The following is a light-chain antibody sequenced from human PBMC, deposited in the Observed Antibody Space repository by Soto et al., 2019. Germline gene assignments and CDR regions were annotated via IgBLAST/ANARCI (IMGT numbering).Light chain of an antibody. CDR1: QSASSTY. Sequence: EIVLTQSPGTLSLSPGERDTLSCRASQSASSTYFAWYQQKPCQAPRLLIYRASTRATGIPVRFSGSGSGTAFTLTISRLEPGDFAVYFCQQFGSSPFTFGQETKLEIK. V-gene: IGKV3-20*01. J-gene: IGKJ2*01. CDR2: RAS. CDR3: QQFGSSPFT.